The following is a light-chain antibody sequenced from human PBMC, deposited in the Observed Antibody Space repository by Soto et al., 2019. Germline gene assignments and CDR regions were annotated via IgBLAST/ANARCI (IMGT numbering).Light chain of an antibody. CDR1: SSKIGSPYD. J-gene: IGLJ2*01. CDR2: GNS. Sequence: QSVLTQPPSVSGAPGQRVTISCTGSSSKIGSPYDVHWYQQLPGTAPKLLIYGNSNRPSGVPDRFSGSKSGTSASLAISGLQAEDEADYYCQSSDNSLRGVFGGGTKLTVL. V-gene: IGLV1-40*01. CDR3: QSSDNSLRGV.